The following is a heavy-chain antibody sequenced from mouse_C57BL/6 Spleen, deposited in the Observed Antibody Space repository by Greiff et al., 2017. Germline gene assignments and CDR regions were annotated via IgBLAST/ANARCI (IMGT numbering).Heavy chain of an antibody. V-gene: IGHV1-47*01. CDR1: GSTFTTYP. Sequence: VQLQQSGAELVKPGASVKMSCKASGSTFTTYPIEWMKQNHGTSLEWIGHFHPYNDATKYNEKFKGKATLTVEKSSSTVYLELSRLTSDDSAVYYCATYDYDGVVWFAYRGQGTLVTVSA. CDR2: FHPYNDAT. D-gene: IGHD2-4*01. CDR3: ATYDYDGVVWFAY. J-gene: IGHJ3*01.